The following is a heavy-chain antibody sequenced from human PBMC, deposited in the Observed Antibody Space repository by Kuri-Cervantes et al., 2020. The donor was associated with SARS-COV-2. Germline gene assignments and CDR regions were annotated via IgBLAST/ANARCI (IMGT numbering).Heavy chain of an antibody. CDR1: GYTFTSYG. J-gene: IGHJ4*02. Sequence: ASEKVSYKASGYTFTSYGISWVRQAPGQGLEWMGWISAYNGNTNYAQKLQGRVTMTTDTSTSTAYMELRSLRSDDTAVYYCAREKLRYFDWSKPPTPEYYFDYWGQGTLVTVSS. CDR2: ISAYNGNT. CDR3: AREKLRYFDWSKPPTPEYYFDY. D-gene: IGHD3-9*01. V-gene: IGHV1-18*01.